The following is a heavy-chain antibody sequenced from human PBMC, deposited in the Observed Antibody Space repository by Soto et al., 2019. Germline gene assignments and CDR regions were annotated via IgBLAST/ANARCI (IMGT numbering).Heavy chain of an antibody. J-gene: IGHJ4*02. V-gene: IGHV3-30-3*01. CDR2: ISYDGSNK. Sequence: ESGGGVVQPGRSLRLSCAASGFTFSSYAMHWVRQAPGKGLEWVAVISYDGSNKYYADSVKGRFTISRDNSKNTLYLQMNSLRAEDTAVYYCARERLGELSHDYWGQGTLVTVSS. CDR1: GFTFSSYA. CDR3: ARERLGELSHDY. D-gene: IGHD3-16*02.